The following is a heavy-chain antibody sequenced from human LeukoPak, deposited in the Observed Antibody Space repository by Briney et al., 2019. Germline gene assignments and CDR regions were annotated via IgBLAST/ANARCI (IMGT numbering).Heavy chain of an antibody. CDR1: GGSFSDSY. Sequence: SETLSLTGAVYGGSFSDSYWSWIRQPPGKGLEWIGEINHSRSTNYNPSLKSRVIISVDTSKNQFSLRLSSVTAADTAVYYCARRGLGGLVPALKSKRRAFDIWGQGTMVSVSS. D-gene: IGHD2-2*01. CDR3: ARRGLGGLVPALKSKRRAFDI. V-gene: IGHV4-34*01. J-gene: IGHJ3*02. CDR2: INHSRST.